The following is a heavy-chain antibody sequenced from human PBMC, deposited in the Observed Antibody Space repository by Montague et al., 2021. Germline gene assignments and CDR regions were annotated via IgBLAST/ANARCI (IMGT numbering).Heavy chain of an antibody. V-gene: IGHV4-39*01. CDR2: ISYNGSP. Sequence: SDSLSLTYSVSGGSISRRPYYWAWIRQPPGKGLEWIATISYNGSPYSDSALKSRVTISVDTSKNQLSLRLTSVTATDTAVYYCARLTFAIGDTPEVFDIWGQGTTVTVSS. J-gene: IGHJ3*02. CDR1: GGSISRRPYY. D-gene: IGHD3/OR15-3a*01. CDR3: ARLTFAIGDTPEVFDI.